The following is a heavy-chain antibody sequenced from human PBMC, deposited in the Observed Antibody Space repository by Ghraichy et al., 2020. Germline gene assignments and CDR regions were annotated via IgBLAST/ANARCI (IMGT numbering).Heavy chain of an antibody. CDR3: ARDKSSRWYAFDI. V-gene: IGHV3-53*04. Sequence: GGSLRLSCAASGFTVSSNYMSWVRQAPGKGLEWVSVIYSGGSTYYADSVKGRFTISRHNSKNTLYLQMNSLRAEDTAVYYCARDKSSRWYAFDIWGQGTMVTVSS. J-gene: IGHJ3*02. D-gene: IGHD6-13*01. CDR2: IYSGGST. CDR1: GFTVSSNY.